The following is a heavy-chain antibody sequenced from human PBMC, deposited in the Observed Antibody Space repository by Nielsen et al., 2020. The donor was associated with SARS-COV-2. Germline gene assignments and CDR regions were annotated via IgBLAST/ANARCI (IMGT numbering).Heavy chain of an antibody. V-gene: IGHV4-30-2*01. D-gene: IGHD3-10*01. CDR2: IYHSGST. CDR1: GGSISSGGYS. J-gene: IGHJ6*02. CDR3: ARVIRSPPFKGNMVRGVNSYGMDV. Sequence: LRLSCAVSGGSISSGGYSWSWIRQPPGKGLEWIGYIYHSGSTYYNPSLKSRVTISVDRSKNQFSLKLSSVTAADTAVYYCARVIRSPPFKGNMVRGVNSYGMDVWGQGTTVTVSS.